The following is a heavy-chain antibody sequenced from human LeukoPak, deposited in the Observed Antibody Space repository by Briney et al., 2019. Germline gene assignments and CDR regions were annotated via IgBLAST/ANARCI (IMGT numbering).Heavy chain of an antibody. CDR2: ISGSGGNT. CDR3: AKSRLIYCTGGGCYGMDV. CDR1: GFTFSSYA. Sequence: QSGGSLRLSCAASGFTFSSYAMSWVRQAPGTGLEWVAGISGSGGNTYYADSVKGRFTISRDNSKNTLYLQMNNLRAADTAIYYCAKSRLIYCTGGGCYGMDVWGQGTTVSVSS. V-gene: IGHV3-23*01. J-gene: IGHJ6*02. D-gene: IGHD2-8*02.